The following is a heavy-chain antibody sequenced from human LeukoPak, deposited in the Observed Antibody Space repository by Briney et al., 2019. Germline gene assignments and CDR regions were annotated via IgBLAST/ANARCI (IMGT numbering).Heavy chain of an antibody. J-gene: IGHJ2*01. CDR2: FTGNGTST. D-gene: IGHD3-10*01. Sequence: GGSLRLSCAAPGFTFSNYGMTWVRQAPGKGLEWVSTFTGNGTSTYFADSVKGRFTISRDNAKNSLYLQMNSLRAEDTAVYYCARDAYYYGSGPDWYFDLWGRGTLVTVSS. CDR3: ARDAYYYGSGPDWYFDL. V-gene: IGHV3-21*01. CDR1: GFTFSNYG.